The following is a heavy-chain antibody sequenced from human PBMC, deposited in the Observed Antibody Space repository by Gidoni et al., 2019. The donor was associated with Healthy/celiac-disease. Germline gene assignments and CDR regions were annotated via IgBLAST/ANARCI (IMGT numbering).Heavy chain of an antibody. CDR3: ARSPPTERTFTEYGMDV. Sequence: QVQLVQSGAEVKKPGASVKVSCKASGYTFTSYYMHWVRQAPGQGLEWMGIINPSGGSTSYAQKFQGRVTMTRDTSTSTVYMELSSLRSEDTAVYYCARSPPTERTFTEYGMDVWGQGTTVTVSS. CDR1: GYTFTSYY. D-gene: IGHD4-17*01. CDR2: INPSGGST. J-gene: IGHJ6*02. V-gene: IGHV1-46*03.